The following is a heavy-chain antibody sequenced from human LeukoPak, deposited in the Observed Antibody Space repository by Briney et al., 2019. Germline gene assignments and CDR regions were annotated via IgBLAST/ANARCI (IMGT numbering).Heavy chain of an antibody. V-gene: IGHV1-8*01. D-gene: IGHD6-6*01. CDR1: GYTFITYG. J-gene: IGHJ5*02. CDR2: MNPNSGNT. CDR3: ARAQGVIAASGGDP. Sequence: ASVKVSCKASGYTFITYGINWVRQAPGQGLEWMGWMNPNSGNTGYAQKFQGRVTMTRNTSISTAYMELSSLRSEDTAVYYCARAQGVIAASGGDPWGQGTLVTVSS.